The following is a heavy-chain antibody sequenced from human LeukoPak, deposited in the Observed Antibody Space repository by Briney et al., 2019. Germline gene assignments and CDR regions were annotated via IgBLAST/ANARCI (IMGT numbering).Heavy chain of an antibody. V-gene: IGHV4-34*01. J-gene: IGHJ4*02. CDR2: INHRGSA. CDR1: GGSFNDYY. CDR3: ARRVIVEVPAANTTFDS. Sequence: SETLSLTCAVYGGSFNDYYWSWIRQPPGKGLEWIGDINHRGSANYNPSLKSRVSMSVDTSKNQFSLRLTSVTAADTAVYYCARRVIVEVPAANTTFDSWGQGTLVTVSS. D-gene: IGHD2-2*01.